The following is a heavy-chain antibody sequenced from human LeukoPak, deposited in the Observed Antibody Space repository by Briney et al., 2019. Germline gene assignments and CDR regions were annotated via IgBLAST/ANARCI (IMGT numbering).Heavy chain of an antibody. V-gene: IGHV1-2*02. CDR1: GYSFTGYY. D-gene: IGHD2-15*01. Sequence: GASVKVSCKASGYSFTGYYIHRVRQAPGQGLECMGWINPNSGGTNYAQKFQGRVTITKDTSISTAYMELSRLRSDDTAVYYCARVPNPAILPFGYWGQGTLVTVSS. CDR2: INPNSGGT. J-gene: IGHJ4*02. CDR3: ARVPNPAILPFGY.